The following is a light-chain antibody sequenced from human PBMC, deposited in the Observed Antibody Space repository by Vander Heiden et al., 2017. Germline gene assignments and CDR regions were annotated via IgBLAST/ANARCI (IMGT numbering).Light chain of an antibody. CDR2: GNI. J-gene: IGLJ2*01. CDR3: QSFDTSLNGVV. CDR1: SSNIGAGYD. Sequence: QSVLTQPPSVSGAPGQRVTISCTGSSSNIGAGYDVHWYQQLPGTAPKLLSYGNINRPSGVPDRFSGSKSGTSASLAITGLQAEDEADFYCQSFDTSLNGVVFGEGTRLTVL. V-gene: IGLV1-40*01.